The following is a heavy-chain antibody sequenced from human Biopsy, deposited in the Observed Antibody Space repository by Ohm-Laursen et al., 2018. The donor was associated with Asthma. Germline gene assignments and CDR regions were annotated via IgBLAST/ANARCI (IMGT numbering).Heavy chain of an antibody. CDR1: GFTFSRYA. CDR3: ARHRGYCTGGSCYPDFDY. Sequence: SLRLSCAASGFTFSRYAIHWVRQAPGKGLEWVAVISHDGQTQHYAVSVKGRFALSRDTSQNTLYLQMISLRTDDTAVYYCARHRGYCTGGSCYPDFDYWGQGTLVTVSS. CDR2: ISHDGQTQ. D-gene: IGHD2-15*01. J-gene: IGHJ4*02. V-gene: IGHV3-30*03.